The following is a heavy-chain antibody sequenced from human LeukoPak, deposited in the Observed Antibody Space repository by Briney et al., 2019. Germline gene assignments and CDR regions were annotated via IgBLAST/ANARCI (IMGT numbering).Heavy chain of an antibody. V-gene: IGHV4-30-4*08. CDR3: ARGHDYFDY. CDR1: GDSISGGDYY. J-gene: IGHJ4*02. Sequence: ESSETLSLTCTVSGDSISGGDYYWSWIRQPPGKGLEWIGYIYYSGNTYYNPSLQSRVTISVDTSKNQFSLNLSSVTAADTAVFYCARGHDYFDYWGQGTLVTVSS. CDR2: IYYSGNT.